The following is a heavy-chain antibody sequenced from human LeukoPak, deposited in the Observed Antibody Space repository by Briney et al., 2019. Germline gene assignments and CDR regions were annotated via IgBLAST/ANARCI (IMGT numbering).Heavy chain of an antibody. J-gene: IGHJ4*02. CDR3: ARREGRGGPSDY. V-gene: IGHV4-39*02. Sequence: SETLSLTCTVSGGSLSSTNYYWGWIRQPPGKGLEWIGSISYSGSRYYNPSLKSRASISGDTSRNHFSMMLSSVTAADTAVYYCARREGRGGPSDYWGQGTLVTVSS. D-gene: IGHD3-10*01. CDR2: ISYSGSR. CDR1: GGSLSSTNYY.